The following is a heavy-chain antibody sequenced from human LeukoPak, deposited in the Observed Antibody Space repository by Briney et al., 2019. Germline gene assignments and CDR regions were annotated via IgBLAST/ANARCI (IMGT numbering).Heavy chain of an antibody. J-gene: IGHJ5*02. CDR3: ARDNSVGDNAWWFDP. D-gene: IGHD1-26*01. V-gene: IGHV1-46*01. CDR2: INPTGGST. Sequence: AASVKVSFKASGYTFTSYGISWVRQAPGQGLEWMGLINPTGGSTGYAQKFQGRVTMTRDMSTSTDYMELSSLRSEDTAIYYCARDNSVGDNAWWFDPWGQGTLVTVSS. CDR1: GYTFTSYG.